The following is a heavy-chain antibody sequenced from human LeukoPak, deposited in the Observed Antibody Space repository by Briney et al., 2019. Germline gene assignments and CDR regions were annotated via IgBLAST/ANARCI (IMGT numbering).Heavy chain of an antibody. V-gene: IGHV4-30-4*01. CDR3: ARGATPGSGSRNWFDP. J-gene: IGHJ5*02. D-gene: IGHD3-10*01. CDR2: TYYSGST. Sequence: SETLSLTCTVSGGSISSGDYYWSWIRQPPGKGLEWIGYTYYSGSTYYNPSLKSRVTISVDTSKNQFSLKLSSVTAADTAVYYCARGATPGSGSRNWFDPWGQGTLVTVSS. CDR1: GGSISSGDYY.